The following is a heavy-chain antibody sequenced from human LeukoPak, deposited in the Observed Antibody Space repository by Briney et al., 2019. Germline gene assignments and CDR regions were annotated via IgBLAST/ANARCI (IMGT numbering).Heavy chain of an antibody. CDR1: GFTFSSYG. CDR3: AKIPGVTMVRGVSDY. J-gene: IGHJ4*02. Sequence: GRSLRLSCAASGFTFSSYGMHWVRQAPGKGLEWVAVISYDGSNKYYADSVKGRFTISRDNSKNTLYLQMSSLRAEDTAVYYCAKIPGVTMVRGVSDYWGQGTLVTVSS. V-gene: IGHV3-30*18. CDR2: ISYDGSNK. D-gene: IGHD3-10*01.